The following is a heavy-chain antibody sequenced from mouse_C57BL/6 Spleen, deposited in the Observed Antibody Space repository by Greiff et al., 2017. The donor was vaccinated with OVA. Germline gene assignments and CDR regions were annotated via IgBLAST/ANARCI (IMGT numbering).Heavy chain of an antibody. CDR1: GFTFSSYA. Sequence: EVMLVESGGGLVKPGGSLKLSCAASGFTFSSYAMSWVRQTPEKRLEWVATISDGGSYTYYPDNVKGRFTISRDNAKNNLYLQMSHLKSEDTAMYYCASEGDYDYDRFAYWGQGTLVTVSA. CDR3: ASEGDYDYDRFAY. D-gene: IGHD2-4*01. CDR2: ISDGGSYT. V-gene: IGHV5-4*03. J-gene: IGHJ3*01.